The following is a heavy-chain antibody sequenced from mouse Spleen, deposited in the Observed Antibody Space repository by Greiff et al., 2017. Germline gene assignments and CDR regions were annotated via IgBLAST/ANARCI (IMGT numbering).Heavy chain of an antibody. Sequence: QVQLQQSGPELVKPGASVKISCKASGYAFSSSWMNWVKQRPGKGLEWIGRIYPGDGDTNYNGKFKGKATLTADKSSSTAYMQLSSLTSEDSAVYFCADSSGYRAMDYWGQGTSVTVSS. CDR3: ADSSGYRAMDY. D-gene: IGHD3-2*01. CDR2: IYPGDGDT. J-gene: IGHJ4*01. V-gene: IGHV1-82*01. CDR1: GYAFSSSW.